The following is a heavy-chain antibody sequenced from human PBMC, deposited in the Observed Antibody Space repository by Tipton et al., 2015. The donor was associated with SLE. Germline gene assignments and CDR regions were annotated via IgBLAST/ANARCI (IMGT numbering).Heavy chain of an antibody. V-gene: IGHV4-59*08. CDR1: GGSISSYY. D-gene: IGHD3-10*01. CDR3: ARHGGDTYYYGPRAWFDP. CDR2: IYYSGST. Sequence: TLSLTCTVSGGSISSYYWSWIRQPPGKGLEWIGYIYYSGSTNYNPPLKSRDTISVDTSKNQFSRKLSSVTAADTAVYYCARHGGDTYYYGPRAWFDPWGQGTLVTVSS. J-gene: IGHJ5*02.